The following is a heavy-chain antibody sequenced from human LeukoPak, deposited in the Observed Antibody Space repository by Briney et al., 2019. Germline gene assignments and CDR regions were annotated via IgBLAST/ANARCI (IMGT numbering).Heavy chain of an antibody. J-gene: IGHJ4*02. CDR1: GFTFGDYA. CDR3: TGLKGTGWPIDY. D-gene: IGHD6-19*01. V-gene: IGHV3-49*03. Sequence: SGGSLRLSCTASGFTFGDYAMSWFRQAPGKGLECVGFIRSKAYGGTTEYAASVKGRSTISRDDSKSIVYLQMNGLKTDDTAVYYCTGLKGTGWPIDYWGQGTLVTVSS. CDR2: IRSKAYGGTT.